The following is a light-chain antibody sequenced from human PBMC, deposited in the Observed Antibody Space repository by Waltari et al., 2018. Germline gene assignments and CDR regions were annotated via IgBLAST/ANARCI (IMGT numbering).Light chain of an antibody. Sequence: QSALTQPASVSGSPGQSITISCTGTSSDVGSYNLVSWDQQHPGKAPKLRIYEGSKRPSGVSKRFSGSKSGNTASLTISGLQAEDEADYYCCSYAGSSTYVFGTGTKVTVL. CDR1: SSDVGSYNL. V-gene: IGLV2-23*01. CDR2: EGS. CDR3: CSYAGSSTYV. J-gene: IGLJ1*01.